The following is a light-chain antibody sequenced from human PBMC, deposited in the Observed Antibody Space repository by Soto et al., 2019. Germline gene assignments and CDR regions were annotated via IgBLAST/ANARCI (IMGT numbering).Light chain of an antibody. V-gene: IGKV3-20*01. CDR3: QQYDTSPPIT. CDR1: QIISRNY. J-gene: IGKJ5*01. Sequence: EIVLTQSPVSLSFSPCEIATLSCSSSQIISRNYIAWYQQKPGQSPRLLIYGAYSRATGITDRFSGIGSGAVFTLTITRLEPEDFAVYYCQQYDTSPPITLGQGTRLEI. CDR2: GAY.